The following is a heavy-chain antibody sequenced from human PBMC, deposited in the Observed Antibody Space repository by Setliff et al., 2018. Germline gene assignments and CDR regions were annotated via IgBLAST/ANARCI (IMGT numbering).Heavy chain of an antibody. V-gene: IGHV4-39*07. D-gene: IGHD1-1*01. CDR3: ARDMGQPYYFES. CDR1: GGSISSMSYY. Sequence: PSETLSLTCTVSGGSISSMSYYWGWIRQPPGKGLEWIGSIYHSGSSYYNSSLRSRVTISVDTSKNQFSLILRSVTAADTAVYYCARDMGQPYYFESWGLGTLVTVSS. CDR2: IYHSGSS. J-gene: IGHJ4*02.